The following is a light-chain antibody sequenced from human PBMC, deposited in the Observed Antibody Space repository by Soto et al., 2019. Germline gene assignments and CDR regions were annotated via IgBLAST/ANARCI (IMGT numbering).Light chain of an antibody. Sequence: ERVMTQSPATLSVSPGERATLSCRASQSVYSNLAWYQQKPGQAPRLLIYGASTRATGIPARFSGIGSGTDFTLTSTGLQADDFAVYYCQQDNEGPLTFGGGTTVELK. V-gene: IGKV3-15*01. CDR2: GAS. CDR1: QSVYSN. CDR3: QQDNEGPLT. J-gene: IGKJ4*01.